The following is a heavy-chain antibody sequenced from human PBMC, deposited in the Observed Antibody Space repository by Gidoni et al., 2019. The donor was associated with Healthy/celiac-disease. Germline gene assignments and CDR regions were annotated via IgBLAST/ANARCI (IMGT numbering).Heavy chain of an antibody. CDR3: ATDRIRPGGYSGWFDP. CDR1: GYTLTDLS. V-gene: IGHV1-24*01. Sequence: QVQLVQSGAEVKKPGASVKVSCKVSGYTLTDLSMHWVRQAPGKGLEWMGGFDPEDGETIYAQKFQGRVTMTEDTSTDTAYMELSSLRSEDTAVYYCATDRIRPGGYSGWFDPWGQGTLVTVSS. J-gene: IGHJ5*02. D-gene: IGHD6-25*01. CDR2: FDPEDGET.